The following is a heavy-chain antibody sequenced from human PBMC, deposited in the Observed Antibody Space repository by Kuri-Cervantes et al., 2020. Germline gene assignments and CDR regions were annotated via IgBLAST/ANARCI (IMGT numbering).Heavy chain of an antibody. Sequence: SVKVSCKASGGTFSSYAISWVRQAPGQGLAWMGGIIPIFGTANYAQKFQGRVTITADKSTSTVYMELSSLRSEDTAVYYCATISNFNYPLPFDYWGQGTLVTVSS. CDR1: GGTFSSYA. J-gene: IGHJ4*02. V-gene: IGHV1-69*06. CDR3: ATISNFNYPLPFDY. D-gene: IGHD4-11*01. CDR2: IIPIFGTA.